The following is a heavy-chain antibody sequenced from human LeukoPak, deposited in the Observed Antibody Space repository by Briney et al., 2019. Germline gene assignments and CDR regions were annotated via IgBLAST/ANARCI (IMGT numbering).Heavy chain of an antibody. CDR1: GYTFTSYY. Sequence: ASVKVSCKASGYTFTSYYMHWVRQAPGQGLEWMGIINPNGGSTSYAQKFQGRVTITRDTSTSTVYMELSSLRSEDTAVYYCARDLTYCSSTSCYPPWFDPWGQGTLVTVSS. V-gene: IGHV1-46*01. CDR3: ARDLTYCSSTSCYPPWFDP. D-gene: IGHD2-2*01. CDR2: INPNGGST. J-gene: IGHJ5*02.